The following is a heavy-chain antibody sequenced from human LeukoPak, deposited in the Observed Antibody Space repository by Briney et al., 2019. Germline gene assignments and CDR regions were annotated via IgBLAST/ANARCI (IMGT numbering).Heavy chain of an antibody. V-gene: IGHV3-30*02. CDR2: IRYDGSNK. J-gene: IGHJ3*02. CDR1: GFTFRSYG. Sequence: PGGSLRLSCAASGFTFRSYGMDWVCQAPGKGLEWVAFIRYDGSNKYYADSVKGRFTISRDNSKNTLYLQMNSLRAEDTAVYYCAKDRGIVGANYDAFDIWGQGTMVTVSS. CDR3: AKDRGIVGANYDAFDI. D-gene: IGHD1-26*01.